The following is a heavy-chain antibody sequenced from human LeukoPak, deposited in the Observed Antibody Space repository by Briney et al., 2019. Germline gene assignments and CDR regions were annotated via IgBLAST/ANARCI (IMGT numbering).Heavy chain of an antibody. V-gene: IGHV3-74*01. D-gene: IGHD3-16*01. J-gene: IGHJ4*02. CDR1: GFTFSHYW. CDR2: IHSDVSST. Sequence: PGGSLRLSCVASGFTFSHYWMHWVRHAPGQGLVWVSHIHSDVSSTSYEDSVKGRFPISRDNAKNTVYLQMNSLRAEDTAVYYCARGGSGSFDYWGQGTPVTVSS. CDR3: ARGGSGSFDY.